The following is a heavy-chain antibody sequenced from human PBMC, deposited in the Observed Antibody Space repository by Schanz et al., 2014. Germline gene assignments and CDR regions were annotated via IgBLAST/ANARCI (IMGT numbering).Heavy chain of an antibody. D-gene: IGHD3-10*01. J-gene: IGHJ3*02. CDR1: GFTFSSYG. CDR2: IWFDGNNK. CDR3: AKAKSGAHGAFDI. Sequence: QVQLVESGGGVVQPGRSLRLSCATSGFTFSSYGMHWVRQAPGKGLEWVAVIWFDGNNKYYADSVKGRFTISRDNSKNNSKNTLYVQMNSLRAEDTAVYYCAKAKSGAHGAFDIWGQGTMVTVSS. V-gene: IGHV3-33*06.